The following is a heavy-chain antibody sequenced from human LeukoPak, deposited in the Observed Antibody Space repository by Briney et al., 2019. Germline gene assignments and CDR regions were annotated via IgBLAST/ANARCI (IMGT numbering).Heavy chain of an antibody. Sequence: SETLSLTCTVSGGSISSYYWSWIRQPPGKGLEWIGYIYYSGSTNYNPSLKSRVTISVDTSKNQFSLKLSSVTAADTAVYYCARVTGRLGGSWFDPWGQGTLVTVSS. CDR2: IYYSGST. J-gene: IGHJ5*02. CDR3: ARVTGRLGGSWFDP. CDR1: GGSISSYY. V-gene: IGHV4-59*08. D-gene: IGHD3-16*01.